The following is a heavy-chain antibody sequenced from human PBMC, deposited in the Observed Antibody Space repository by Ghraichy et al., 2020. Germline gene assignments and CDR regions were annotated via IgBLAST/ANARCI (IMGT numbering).Heavy chain of an antibody. D-gene: IGHD3-16*02. CDR1: GDSVSSDSAA. V-gene: IGHV6-1*01. Sequence: SQTLSLTCAISGDSVSSDSAAWNWIRQSPSRGLEWLGRTYYRSKWYNDYAVSVKSRITINPDTSKNQFSLQLNSVTPEDTAVYYCARDGGYDYVWGSYHNSDAFDIWGQGTMVTVSS. CDR3: ARDGGYDYVWGSYHNSDAFDI. CDR2: TYYRSKWYN. J-gene: IGHJ3*02.